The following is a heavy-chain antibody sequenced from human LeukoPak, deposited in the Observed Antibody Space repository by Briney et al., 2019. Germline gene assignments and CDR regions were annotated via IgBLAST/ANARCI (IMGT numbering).Heavy chain of an antibody. CDR2: IIPIFGTA. D-gene: IGHD1-26*01. CDR3: AREHRWEGREPDAFDI. CDR1: GATFSSYA. J-gene: IGHJ3*02. Sequence: SVKLSCKASGATFSSYAISWVRQAPGQGLEWMGGIIPIFGTANYAQKFQGRVTITADESTSTAYMELSSLRSEDTAVYYCAREHRWEGREPDAFDIWGQGQWSPSLQ. V-gene: IGHV1-69*13.